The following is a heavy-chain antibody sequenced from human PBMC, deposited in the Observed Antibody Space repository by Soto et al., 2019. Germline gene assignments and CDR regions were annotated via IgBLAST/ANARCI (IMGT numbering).Heavy chain of an antibody. Sequence: EVQLVESGGGLVQPGGSLRLSCAASGFTVSSNYMSWVRQAPGKGLEWVSAIYSGGSTYYADSVKGRFTISRDNSKNTLYLQMNSLRAEDTAVYYCARGPGELGDAFDIWGQGTMVTVSS. J-gene: IGHJ3*02. D-gene: IGHD1-26*01. CDR1: GFTVSSNY. V-gene: IGHV3-66*01. CDR2: IYSGGST. CDR3: ARGPGELGDAFDI.